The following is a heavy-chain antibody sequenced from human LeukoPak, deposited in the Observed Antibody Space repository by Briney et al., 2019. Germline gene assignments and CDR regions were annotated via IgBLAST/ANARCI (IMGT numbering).Heavy chain of an antibody. J-gene: IGHJ6*01. V-gene: IGHV3-30*04. Sequence: PGGSLRLSCAASGFTFSSYAMHWVRQAPGKGLEWVAVISYDGSNKYYADSVKGRFTISRDNPKNTLYLQMNSLRAEDTAVYYCPKDRGGSGWPRFKYDYVMVVWGKGATVAVCS. CDR1: GFTFSSYA. D-gene: IGHD6-19*01. CDR2: ISYDGSNK. CDR3: PKDRGGSGWPRFKYDYVMVV.